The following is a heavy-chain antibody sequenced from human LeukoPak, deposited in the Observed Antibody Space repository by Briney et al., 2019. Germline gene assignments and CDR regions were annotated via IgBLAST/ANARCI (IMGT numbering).Heavy chain of an antibody. CDR2: ISSSSSYI. CDR1: GSTFSSYS. Sequence: KPGGSLRLSCAASGSTFSSYSMNWVRQAPGKGLEWVSSISSSSSYIYYADSVKGRFTISRDNAKKSLYLQMNSLRAEDTAVYYCARAWGDYLDYWGQGTLVTVSS. D-gene: IGHD1-26*01. CDR3: ARAWGDYLDY. J-gene: IGHJ4*02. V-gene: IGHV3-21*01.